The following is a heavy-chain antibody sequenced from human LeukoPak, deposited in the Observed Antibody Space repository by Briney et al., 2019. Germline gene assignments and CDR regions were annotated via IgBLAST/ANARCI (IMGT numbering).Heavy chain of an antibody. V-gene: IGHV1-2*02. D-gene: IGHD6-13*01. Sequence: ASVKVSCKASGYTFTGDHLHWVRQAPGQGLEYMGWINPRSGGTNYAQKFQGRVAMTRDTSISTAYMELSRLRSDDTAVYYCARDRRSAAGIDYYYYGMDVWGQGTMVTVSS. CDR3: ARDRRSAAGIDYYYYGMDV. CDR2: INPRSGGT. CDR1: GYTFTGDH. J-gene: IGHJ6*02.